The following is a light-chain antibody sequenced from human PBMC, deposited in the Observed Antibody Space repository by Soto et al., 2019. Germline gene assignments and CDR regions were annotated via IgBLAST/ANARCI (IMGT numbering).Light chain of an antibody. CDR3: SSYTSSSTLV. CDR2: EVS. CDR1: SSDVGGYNY. V-gene: IGLV2-14*01. Sequence: QSALTQPASVSGAPGQSITISCTGTSSDVGGYNYVSWYQHHPGKAPKLMIYEVSTRPSGVSNRFSGSKSGNTASLSISRLQAEDEADYYCSSYTSSSTLVFGTGTKVTVL. J-gene: IGLJ1*01.